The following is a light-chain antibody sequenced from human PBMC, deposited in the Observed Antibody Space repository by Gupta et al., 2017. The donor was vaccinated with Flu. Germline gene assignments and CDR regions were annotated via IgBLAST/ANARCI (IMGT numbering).Light chain of an antibody. CDR1: QSGLHSSNNKDY. V-gene: IGKV4-1*01. CDR3: QQYYNTPRT. J-gene: IGKJ3*01. CDR2: WAS. Sequence: SLGERATINCKSSQSGLHSSNNKDYLAWYQQKPGQPPTLLISWASTRESGVPDRFSGSGSATDFTLTISSLQAEDVAVYYCQQYYNTPRTFGPGIKVEIK.